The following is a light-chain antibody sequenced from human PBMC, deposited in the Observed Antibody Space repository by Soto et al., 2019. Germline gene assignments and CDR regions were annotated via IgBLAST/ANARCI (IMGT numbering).Light chain of an antibody. Sequence: QSVLTQPASVSGSPGQSITISCTGTTSDIGAYNYVSWYQQHAGNAPKLIIYEVSHRPSGVSPRFSGSKSGNTASLTISGLQAEDEALYYCCPYTGITNLVFAGGKKVTV. CDR3: CPYTGITNLV. CDR1: TSDIGAYNY. CDR2: EVS. V-gene: IGLV2-14*01. J-gene: IGLJ2*01.